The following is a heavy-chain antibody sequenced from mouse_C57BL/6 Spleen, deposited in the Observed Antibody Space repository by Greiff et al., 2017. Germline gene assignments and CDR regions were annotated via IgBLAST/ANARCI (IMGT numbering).Heavy chain of an antibody. V-gene: IGHV6-6*01. J-gene: IGHJ3*01. CDR1: GFTFSDAW. D-gene: IGHD1-3*01. CDR2: IRNKANNHAT. CDR3: TPLYKY. Sequence: EVKLLESGGGLVQPGGSMKLSCAASGFTFSDAWMDWVRQSPEKGLEWVAEIRNKANNHATYYAESVKGRFTISRDDSKSSVYLQMNSLRAEDTGIYYCTPLYKYWGQGTLVTVSA.